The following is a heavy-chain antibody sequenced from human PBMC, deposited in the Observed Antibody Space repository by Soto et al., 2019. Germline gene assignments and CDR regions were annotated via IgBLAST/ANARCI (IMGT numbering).Heavy chain of an antibody. CDR2: IRSIANSYAT. V-gene: IGHV3-73*01. CDR3: SKPATGTTTGTS. J-gene: IGHJ5*02. CDR1: GFTFSGSA. Sequence: GGSLRLSCAASGFTFSGSALHCVSQNSWRGLDWLGRIRSIANSYATAYAASVTGRFTISRHASRNTAYQQMNSLKTEDTAVYYCSKPATGTTTGTSLGQGTLVTVCS. D-gene: IGHD1-7*01.